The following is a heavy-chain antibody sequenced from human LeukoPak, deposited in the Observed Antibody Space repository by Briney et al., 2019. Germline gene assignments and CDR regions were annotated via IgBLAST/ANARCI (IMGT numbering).Heavy chain of an antibody. V-gene: IGHV3-13*01. J-gene: IGHJ6*02. CDR3: AREIRETVVTRHYYYGIDV. CDR2: IGSGDDT. CDR1: GFTFSTYD. D-gene: IGHD2-15*01. Sequence: GGSLRLSCAASGFTFSTYDMHWVRQVTGKGLEWVSAIGSGDDTYYLGSVKGRFTISRENAKNVLYLQMSSLRAEDTAVYYCAREIRETVVTRHYYYGIDVWGQGTTVTVSS.